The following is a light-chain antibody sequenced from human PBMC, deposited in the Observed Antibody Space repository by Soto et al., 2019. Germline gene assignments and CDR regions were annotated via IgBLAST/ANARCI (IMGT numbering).Light chain of an antibody. CDR3: QQYNVWPFT. CDR1: QSVNSN. V-gene: IGKV3-15*01. J-gene: IGKJ4*02. CDR2: VAS. Sequence: EIVMTQSPVTLSVSPGDRATLSCRASQSVNSNLAWYQQKPGQTPKLLIYVASTMATGIPARFSGSGSGTEFTLTISSLQSEDFAVYYCQQYNVWPFTFGGGTKVEFK.